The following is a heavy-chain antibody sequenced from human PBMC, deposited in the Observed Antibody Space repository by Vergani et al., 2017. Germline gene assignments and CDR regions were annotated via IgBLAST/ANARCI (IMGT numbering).Heavy chain of an antibody. CDR2: IYYSGST. Sequence: QVQLQESGPGLVKPSETLSLNCTVSGGSISSYYWSWIRQPPGKGLEWIGYIYYSGSTNYNPSLKSRVTISVDTSKNQFSLNLSSVTAADTAVYYCARVATMAYYYYGMDVWGQGTTVTVSS. CDR1: GGSISSYY. CDR3: ARVATMAYYYYGMDV. D-gene: IGHD4/OR15-4a*01. V-gene: IGHV4-59*01. J-gene: IGHJ6*02.